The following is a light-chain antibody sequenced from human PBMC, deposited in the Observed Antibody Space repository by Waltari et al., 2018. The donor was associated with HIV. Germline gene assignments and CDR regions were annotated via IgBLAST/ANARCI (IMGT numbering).Light chain of an antibody. CDR3: CSYAGSYTYV. V-gene: IGLV2-11*01. CDR2: EVN. J-gene: IGLJ1*01. CDR1: SSDIGYFDY. Sequence: QSALTQPRSVSGSPGQSVTISCTGTSSDIGYFDYVSWYQHYPGTAPKVIIYEVNQLPSGVPDRFTGSKSGITASLTISGLQGDDEADYYCCSYAGSYTYVFGTGTKVNVL.